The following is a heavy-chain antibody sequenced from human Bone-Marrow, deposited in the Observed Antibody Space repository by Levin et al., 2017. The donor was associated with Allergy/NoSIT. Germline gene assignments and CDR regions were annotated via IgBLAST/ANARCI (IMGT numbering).Heavy chain of an antibody. D-gene: IGHD4-17*01. V-gene: IGHV4-59*01. CDR3: ARGNYGGFDL. J-gene: IGHJ2*01. CDR1: DGSISVYY. Sequence: SPTLSLPCTVSDGSISVYYWYWIRQSPGKGLEWLGYIYKSGTTYYNSALKSRVTMSVDTSTNQFSLNLTSVTAADTAVYYCARGNYGGFDLWGPGTLVTVSS. CDR2: IYKSGTT.